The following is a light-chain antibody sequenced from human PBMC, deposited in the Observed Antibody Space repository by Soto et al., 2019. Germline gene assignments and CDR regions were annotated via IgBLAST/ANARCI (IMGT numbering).Light chain of an antibody. CDR2: DVS. J-gene: IGLJ1*01. CDR3: SSYTSSSTSGV. CDR1: SSDVGGYDY. V-gene: IGLV2-14*01. Sequence: QCALTQPASVSGSPGQSITISCTGSSSDVGGYDYVSWYQQHPGKPPKLMIYDVSNRPSGVSDRFSGSKSGNTASLTISGLQAEDEADYYCSSYTSSSTSGVFGTGTKLTVL.